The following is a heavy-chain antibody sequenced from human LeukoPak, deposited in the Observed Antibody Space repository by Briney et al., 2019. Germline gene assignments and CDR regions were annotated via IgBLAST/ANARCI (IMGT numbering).Heavy chain of an antibody. V-gene: IGHV4-34*01. CDR1: GGSFSGYY. J-gene: IGHJ4*02. CDR3: ARGRKSYYDFWSGYPIDY. CDR2: INHSGST. D-gene: IGHD3-3*01. Sequence: SETLSLTCAVYGGSFSGYYWSWIRQPPGKGLEWIGEINHSGSTNYNPSLKSRVTISADTSKNQFSLKLSSVTAADTAVYYCARGRKSYYDFWSGYPIDYWGQGTLVTVSS.